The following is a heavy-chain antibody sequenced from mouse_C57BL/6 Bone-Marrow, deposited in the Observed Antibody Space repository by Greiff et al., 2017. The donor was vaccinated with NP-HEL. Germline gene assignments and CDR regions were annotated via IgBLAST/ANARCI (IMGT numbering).Heavy chain of an antibody. D-gene: IGHD1-1*01. CDR1: GYTFTNYW. CDR2: IYPGGGYT. J-gene: IGHJ2*01. Sequence: QVQLQQSGAELVRPGTSVKMSCKASGYTFTNYWIGWAKQRPGHGLEWIGDIYPGGGYTNYNEKFKGKATLTAGKSSSTAYMQFSSLTSEDSAIYYCARRDYGSSYRYFDYWGQGTTLTVSS. CDR3: ARRDYGSSYRYFDY. V-gene: IGHV1-63*01.